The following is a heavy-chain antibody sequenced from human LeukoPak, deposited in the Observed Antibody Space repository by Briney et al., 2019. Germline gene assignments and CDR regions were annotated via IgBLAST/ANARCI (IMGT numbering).Heavy chain of an antibody. Sequence: GRSLRLSCTASGFTFGDYTMSWVRQAPGKGLEWVGFIRSKANGGTTEYAASVKGRFTISRDDSKSIAYLQLNSLKTEDTAVYYCTRDMYYYDSSGTSYWGQGTLVTVSS. V-gene: IGHV3-49*04. D-gene: IGHD3-22*01. J-gene: IGHJ4*02. CDR1: GFTFGDYT. CDR2: IRSKANGGTT. CDR3: TRDMYYYDSSGTSY.